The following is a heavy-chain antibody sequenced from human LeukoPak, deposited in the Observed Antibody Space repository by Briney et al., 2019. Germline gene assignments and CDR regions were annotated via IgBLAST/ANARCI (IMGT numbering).Heavy chain of an antibody. CDR2: ISSSSSYI. Sequence: PGGSLRLSCAASGFTFNTYSMHWVRQGPGKALEWVSSISSSSSYIYYANSVKGRFTISRDNAKNSVYLQMNSLRVEATAVYYCARDRYGSSSDYWGQGTLVTVSS. J-gene: IGHJ4*02. D-gene: IGHD6-13*01. V-gene: IGHV3-21*01. CDR3: ARDRYGSSSDY. CDR1: GFTFNTYS.